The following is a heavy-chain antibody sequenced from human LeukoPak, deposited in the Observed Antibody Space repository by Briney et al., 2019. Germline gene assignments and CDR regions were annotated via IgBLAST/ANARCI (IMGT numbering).Heavy chain of an antibody. J-gene: IGHJ6*02. CDR2: IIPILGIA. D-gene: IGHD2-15*01. Sequence: ASVKVSCKASGYTFTSYYMHWVRQAPGQGLEWMGRIIPILGIANYAQKFQGRVTITADKSTSTAYMELSSLRSEDTAVYYCARAKIVVVVAATKADYYGMDVWGQGTTVTVSS. CDR1: GYTFTSYY. CDR3: ARAKIVVVVAATKADYYGMDV. V-gene: IGHV1-69*04.